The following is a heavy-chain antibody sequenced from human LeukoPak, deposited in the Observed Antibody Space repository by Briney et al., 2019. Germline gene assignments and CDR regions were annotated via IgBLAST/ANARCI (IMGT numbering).Heavy chain of an antibody. J-gene: IGHJ6*03. V-gene: IGHV1-46*01. CDR2: INPSGGST. CDR1: GYTFTSYY. CDR3: AREGARGYGDYDMDV. D-gene: IGHD4-17*01. Sequence: ASVKVSCKASGYTFTSYYVHWVRQAPGQGLEWMGIINPSGGSTSYAQKFQGRVTMTRDTSTSTAYMELRSLRSDDTAVYYCAREGARGYGDYDMDVWGKGTTVTVSS.